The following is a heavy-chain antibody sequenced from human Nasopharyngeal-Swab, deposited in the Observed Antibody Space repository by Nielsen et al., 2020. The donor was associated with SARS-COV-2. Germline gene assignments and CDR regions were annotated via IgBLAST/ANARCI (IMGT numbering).Heavy chain of an antibody. CDR2: IYYSGST. Sequence: SETLSLTCTVSGGSFSSYYWSWIRQPPGKGLEWIGYIYYSGSTNYNPSLKSRVTISVDTSKNQFSLKLSSVTAADTAVYYCARAGYCSGGSCYSNDAFDIWGQGTMVTVSS. V-gene: IGHV4-59*08. D-gene: IGHD2-15*01. CDR1: GGSFSSYY. CDR3: ARAGYCSGGSCYSNDAFDI. J-gene: IGHJ3*02.